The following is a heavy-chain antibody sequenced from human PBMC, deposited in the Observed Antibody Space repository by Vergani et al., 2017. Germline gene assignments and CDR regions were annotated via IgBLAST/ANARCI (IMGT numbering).Heavy chain of an antibody. J-gene: IGHJ4*02. CDR2: ISSSSSTI. D-gene: IGHD5-24*01. CDR1: GFTFSSYS. V-gene: IGHV3-48*02. CDR3: ATVEMATTGEGGY. Sequence: EVQLVESGGGLVQPGGSLRLSCAASGFTFSSYSMNWVRQAPGKGLEWVSYISSSSSTIYYADSVKGRFTISRDNAKNSLYLQMNSLRDEDTAVYYCATVEMATTGEGGYWGQGTLVTVSS.